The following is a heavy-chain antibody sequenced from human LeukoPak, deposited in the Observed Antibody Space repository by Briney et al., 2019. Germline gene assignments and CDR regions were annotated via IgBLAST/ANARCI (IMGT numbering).Heavy chain of an antibody. CDR3: ARRTVTGTYDF. J-gene: IGHJ4*02. CDR1: GFILNDYW. Sequence: GGSLRLSCAASGFILNDYWMHWVGQVPGRGLLWVARINTDGSSTDYADSVKGRFTISRDNARSTLYLQMDSLRADDTAIYYCARRTVTGTYDFWGQGTLVTAS. D-gene: IGHD1-1*01. CDR2: INTDGSST. V-gene: IGHV3-74*01.